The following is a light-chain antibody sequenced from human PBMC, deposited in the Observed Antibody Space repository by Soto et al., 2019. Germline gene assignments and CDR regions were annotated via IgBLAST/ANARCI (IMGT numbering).Light chain of an antibody. CDR1: QSVSSN. CDR3: QQYNNWPPDRT. Sequence: EIVMTQSPATLSVSPGERATLSCRASQSVSSNFAWYQQKPGQAPRLLIYGASTRATGIPARFSGSGSGTEFTLTISSLQSEDVAIDFCQQYNNWPPDRTFGQGTKVEIK. V-gene: IGKV3-15*01. CDR2: GAS. J-gene: IGKJ1*01.